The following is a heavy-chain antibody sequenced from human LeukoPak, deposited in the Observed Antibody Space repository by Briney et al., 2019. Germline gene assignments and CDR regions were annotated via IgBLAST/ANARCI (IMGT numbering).Heavy chain of an antibody. V-gene: IGHV3-7*01. Sequence: GGSLRLSCTASGFTFTTYWMSWVRHPPGKGLEWVASMKPDGSESWYVDSVKGRFTISRDNSKNSLYLQLTSLRAEDTALYYCARDRGRNSFDYWGQGTLVSVSS. D-gene: IGHD1-14*01. CDR2: MKPDGSES. CDR3: ARDRGRNSFDY. J-gene: IGHJ4*02. CDR1: GFTFTTYW.